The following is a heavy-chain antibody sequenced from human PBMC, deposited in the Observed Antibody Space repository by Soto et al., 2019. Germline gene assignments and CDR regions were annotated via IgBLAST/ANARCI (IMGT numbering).Heavy chain of an antibody. CDR1: GGSISSDDHY. CDR2: IYYTGST. J-gene: IGHJ4*02. Sequence: SQTLSLTCTVSGGSISSDDHYWSWIRQPPGKGLEWIGYIYYTGSTNYNPSLESRLTISIDRPKNQFSLTLTSLSASDTALYYCARGRGDQRDHYDSWAQRSSDPVSS. D-gene: IGHD2-2*01. V-gene: IGHV4-30-4*01. CDR3: ARGRGDQRDHYDS.